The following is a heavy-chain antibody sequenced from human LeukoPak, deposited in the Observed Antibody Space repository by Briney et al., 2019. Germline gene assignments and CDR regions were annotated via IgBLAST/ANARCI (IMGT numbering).Heavy chain of an antibody. D-gene: IGHD3-16*01. CDR2: IYYSGST. V-gene: IGHV4-59*08. CDR1: GGSLSSYY. CDR3: ARHAVGDAFDI. Sequence: SETLSLTCTVSGGSLSSYYWSWIRQPPGKGLEWIGYIYYSGSTNYTPSLKSRVTISVDTSKIQFSLKLSSVSAADTAVYYCARHAVGDAFDIWGQGTMVTVSS. J-gene: IGHJ3*02.